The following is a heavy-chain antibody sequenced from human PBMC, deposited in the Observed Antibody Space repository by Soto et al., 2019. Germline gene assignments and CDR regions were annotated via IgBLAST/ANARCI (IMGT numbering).Heavy chain of an antibody. Sequence: QVQLVQSGAEVKKPGSSVKVSCKASGGTFSCYAISWVRQAPGQGLEWMGGIIPIFGTANYAQKFQGRVTITADESTSTAYMELSSLRSEGTAVYYCASHYTGIAVAGYYWGQGTLVTVSS. CDR1: GGTFSCYA. CDR3: ASHYTGIAVAGYY. CDR2: IIPIFGTA. D-gene: IGHD6-19*01. V-gene: IGHV1-69*12. J-gene: IGHJ4*02.